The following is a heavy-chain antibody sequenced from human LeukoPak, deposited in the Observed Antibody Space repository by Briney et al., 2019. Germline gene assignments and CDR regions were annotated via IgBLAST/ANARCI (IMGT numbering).Heavy chain of an antibody. D-gene: IGHD1-14*01. V-gene: IGHV3-23*01. CDR1: GFAFDNFA. Sequence: GGSLRLSCIGSGFAFDNFAFGWVRQAPGRGLAWVSGIGDKNSRTYYADSVRGRFTISRDNSRNMLYLQVNSLRAEDTAVYYCATQQGGNPAYWGQGTLVTVSS. CDR2: IGDKNSRT. J-gene: IGHJ4*02. CDR3: ATQQGGNPAY.